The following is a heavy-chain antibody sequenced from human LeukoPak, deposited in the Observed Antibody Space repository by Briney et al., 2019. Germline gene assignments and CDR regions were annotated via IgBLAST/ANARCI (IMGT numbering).Heavy chain of an antibody. CDR2: ISSSGSTI. CDR3: AREILYGDSVGFDY. Sequence: PGGSLRLSCAASGFTFSSHEMNWVRQPLGKGLEWVSYISSSGSTIYYADSVKGRFTISRDNAKNSLYLQMNSLRAEDTAVYYCAREILYGDSVGFDYWGQGTLVTVSS. D-gene: IGHD4-17*01. CDR1: GFTFSSHE. J-gene: IGHJ4*02. V-gene: IGHV3-48*03.